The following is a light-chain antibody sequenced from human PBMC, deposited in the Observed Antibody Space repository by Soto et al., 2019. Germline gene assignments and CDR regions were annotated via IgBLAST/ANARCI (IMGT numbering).Light chain of an antibody. CDR3: AAWDDSLSGPV. Sequence: SVLTQPPSASGTPGQRVTISCFWSRPPIGSNYVYWYQQLPGTAPKLLIYRNNQRPSGVPDRFSGSKSGTSASLAISGLRSEDEADYYCAAWDDSLSGPVFGGGTKVTVL. J-gene: IGLJ3*02. CDR2: RNN. V-gene: IGLV1-47*01. CDR1: RPPIGSNY.